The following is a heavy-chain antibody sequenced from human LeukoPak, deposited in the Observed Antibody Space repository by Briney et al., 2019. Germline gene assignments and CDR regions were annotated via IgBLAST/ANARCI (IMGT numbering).Heavy chain of an antibody. CDR3: ARAGWDIVVVSAAHYYYYYMDV. CDR1: GFTFSSYA. V-gene: IGHV3-30*01. J-gene: IGHJ6*03. D-gene: IGHD2-2*01. CDR2: ISYDGSNK. Sequence: GGSLRLSCAASGFTFSSYAMHWVRQAPGKGLEWVAVISYDGSNKYYADSVKGRFTISRDNSKNTLYLQMNSLRAEDTAVYYCARAGWDIVVVSAAHYYYYYMDVWGKGTTVTVSS.